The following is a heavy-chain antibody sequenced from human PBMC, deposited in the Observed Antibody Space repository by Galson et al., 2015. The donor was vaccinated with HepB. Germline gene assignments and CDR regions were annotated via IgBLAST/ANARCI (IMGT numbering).Heavy chain of an antibody. CDR3: ARVPLSSGSYYFDS. D-gene: IGHD3-16*02. V-gene: IGHV1-69*04. CDR2: IIPSLDIA. CDR1: GGTFTKHS. Sequence: SVKVSCKAPGGTFTKHSITWVRQAPGQGLECMGRIIPSLDIANSAQKFQGRVTFTADVSTDIAYMELNSLRSEDTAVYYCARVPLSSGSYYFDSWGQGTLVTVSS. J-gene: IGHJ4*02.